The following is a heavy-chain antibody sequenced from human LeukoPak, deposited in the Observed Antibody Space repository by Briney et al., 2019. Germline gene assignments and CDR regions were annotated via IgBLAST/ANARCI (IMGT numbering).Heavy chain of an antibody. CDR3: AKEAGGYYGSAYYFDY. CDR1: GFTFSDYY. Sequence: GGSLRLSCAASGFTFSDYYMSWIRQAPGKGLEWVSGISSSGGGTYYADSVKGRFTTSRDNSKNTLYLQMNSLRAEDTAVYYCAKEAGGYYGSAYYFDYWGQGTLVTVSS. D-gene: IGHD3-10*01. CDR2: ISSSGGGT. V-gene: IGHV3-23*01. J-gene: IGHJ4*02.